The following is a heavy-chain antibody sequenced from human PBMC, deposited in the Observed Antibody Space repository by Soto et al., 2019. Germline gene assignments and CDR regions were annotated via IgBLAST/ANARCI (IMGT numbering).Heavy chain of an antibody. D-gene: IGHD3-22*01. CDR3: ARHGYYDSQTFAP. J-gene: IGHJ5*02. Sequence: EVQLVQSGAEVKKPGESLKISCKGSGYSFTTYWIGWVRQMPGKGLEWMGIIYPGDSDTRYSPSFQGQVTISADKSISSAYLQWSTLKASDTAMYYCARHGYYDSQTFAPWGQGTLVTVSS. CDR1: GYSFTTYW. CDR2: IYPGDSDT. V-gene: IGHV5-51*01.